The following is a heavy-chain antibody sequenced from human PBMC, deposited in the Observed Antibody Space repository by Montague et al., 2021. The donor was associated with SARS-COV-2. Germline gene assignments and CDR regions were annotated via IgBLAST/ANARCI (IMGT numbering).Heavy chain of an antibody. CDR3: ARDSGAQMDV. V-gene: IGHV3-30-3*01. J-gene: IGHJ6*02. CDR2: ISYDGSNK. D-gene: IGHD6-25*01. Sequence: SRRLSCAASGFTFSSYAMHWVRQAPGKGLEWVAVISYDGSNKYYADSVKGRFTISRDNSKNTLYLQMNSLRAEDTAVYYCARDSGAQMDVWGQGTTVTVSS. CDR1: GFTFSSYA.